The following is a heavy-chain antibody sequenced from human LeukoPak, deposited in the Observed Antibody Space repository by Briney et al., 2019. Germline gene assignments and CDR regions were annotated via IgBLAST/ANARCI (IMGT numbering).Heavy chain of an antibody. Sequence: GGSLRLSCAASGFTFSSYAMHWVRQAPGKGREWVSGFSGSGGSTYYADSVKGRFTISRDNSKNTLYLQMNSLRAEDTAVYYCAKDRLPLSSAYYYLPFDYWGQGTLVTVSS. CDR3: AKDRLPLSSAYYYLPFDY. D-gene: IGHD3-22*01. CDR2: FSGSGGST. J-gene: IGHJ4*02. V-gene: IGHV3-23*01. CDR1: GFTFSSYA.